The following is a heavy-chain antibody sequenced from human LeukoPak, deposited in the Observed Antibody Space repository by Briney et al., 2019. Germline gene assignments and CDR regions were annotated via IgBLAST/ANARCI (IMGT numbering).Heavy chain of an antibody. Sequence: ASVKVSRKASGYTFTGYYIHWVRQAPGQGLEWMGWINPNTGGTNYAQNFQGRVTMTRDTSISTAYMELSRLKSDDTAVYYCARGPTVTTDYWGQGTLVTVSS. D-gene: IGHD4-17*01. J-gene: IGHJ4*02. CDR2: INPNTGGT. CDR3: ARGPTVTTDY. CDR1: GYTFTGYY. V-gene: IGHV1-2*02.